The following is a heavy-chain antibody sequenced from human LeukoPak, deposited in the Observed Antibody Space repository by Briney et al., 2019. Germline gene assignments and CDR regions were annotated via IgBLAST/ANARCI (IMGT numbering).Heavy chain of an antibody. CDR2: MNPNSGNT. V-gene: IGHV1-8*02. D-gene: IGHD6-6*01. J-gene: IGHJ5*02. CDR1: GGTFSSYA. CDR3: ARGEIAARPWGEVGWFDP. Sequence: GASVKVSCKASGGTFSSYAISWVRQAPGQGLEWMGWMNPNSGNTGYAQKFQGRVTMTRNTSISTAYMELSSLRSEDTAVYYCARGEIAARPWGEVGWFDPWGQGTLVTVSS.